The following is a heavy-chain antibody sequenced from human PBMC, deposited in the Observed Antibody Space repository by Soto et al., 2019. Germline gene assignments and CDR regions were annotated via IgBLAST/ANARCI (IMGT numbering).Heavy chain of an antibody. J-gene: IGHJ4*02. CDR1: GFIFNTYS. CDR3: VRDSASSFDY. CDR2: NNRDGDFI. Sequence: QPGGSLRLSCVASGFIFNTYSMNWVRQAPGKGLEWVSYNNRDGDFISYPDSVKGRFTISRDNGKNSLYLQMSSLTEEDTAVYYCVRDSASSFDYWGQGTVVTVSS. V-gene: IGHV3-48*02.